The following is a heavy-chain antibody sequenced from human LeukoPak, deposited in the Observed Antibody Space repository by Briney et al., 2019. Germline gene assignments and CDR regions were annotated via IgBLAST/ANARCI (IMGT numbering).Heavy chain of an antibody. J-gene: IGHJ4*02. CDR2: INPDNGGA. Sequence: ASVKVSCKASGYTFTDYYMHWVRQAPGQGLEWMGWINPDNGGANYAQNFQGRVTMTRVTSISTAYMELSRLRSDDTAVYYCARYYCSRTSCHVFDCWGQGTLVTVSS. V-gene: IGHV1-2*02. CDR3: ARYYCSRTSCHVFDC. D-gene: IGHD2-2*01. CDR1: GYTFTDYY.